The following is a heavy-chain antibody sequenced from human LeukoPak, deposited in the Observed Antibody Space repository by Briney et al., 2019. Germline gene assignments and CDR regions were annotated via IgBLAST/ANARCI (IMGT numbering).Heavy chain of an antibody. Sequence: KPGGSLRLSCAASGFTFSSYSMNWVRQAPGKGLEWVSSISSSSSYIYYADSVKGRFTISRDNAKNSLYLQMNSLRAEDTAVYYCARDSGIAVAGTRDAFDIWGQGTMVTVSS. CDR1: GFTFSSYS. D-gene: IGHD6-19*01. CDR2: ISSSSSYI. J-gene: IGHJ3*02. CDR3: ARDSGIAVAGTRDAFDI. V-gene: IGHV3-21*01.